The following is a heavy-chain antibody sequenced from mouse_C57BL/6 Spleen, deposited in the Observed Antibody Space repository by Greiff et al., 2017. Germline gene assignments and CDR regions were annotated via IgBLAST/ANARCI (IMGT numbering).Heavy chain of an antibody. D-gene: IGHD1-1*01. J-gene: IGHJ3*01. V-gene: IGHV14-4*01. Sequence: EVQLVESGAELVRPGASVKLSCTASGFNIKDDYMHWVKQRPEQGLEWIGWIDPENGDTEYASKFQGKATITADTSSNTAYLQLSSLTSEDTAVYYCTTVTTVVATKDWFAYWGQGTLVTVSA. CDR3: TTVTTVVATKDWFAY. CDR2: IDPENGDT. CDR1: GFNIKDDY.